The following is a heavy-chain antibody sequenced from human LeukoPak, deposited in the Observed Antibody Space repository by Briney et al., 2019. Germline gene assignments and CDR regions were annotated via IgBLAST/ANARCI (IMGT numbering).Heavy chain of an antibody. D-gene: IGHD6-25*01. J-gene: IGHJ6*03. Sequence: ASVKVSCKASGFTFTGYYMHWVRQAPGQGLEWMGWINPNSGGTNYAQKFQGRVTMTRDTSISTAYMELSRLRSDDTAVYYCANLYSSDPLYYYYYYMDVWGKGTTVTVSS. V-gene: IGHV1-2*02. CDR2: INPNSGGT. CDR3: ANLYSSDPLYYYYYYMDV. CDR1: GFTFTGYY.